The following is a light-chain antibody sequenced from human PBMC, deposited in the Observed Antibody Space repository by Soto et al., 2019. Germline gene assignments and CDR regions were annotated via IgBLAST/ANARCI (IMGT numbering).Light chain of an antibody. CDR2: VGTGGIVG. J-gene: IGLJ1*01. CDR3: GADHGGGSNFVYV. Sequence: QSVLTQPPSASASLGASVTLTCTLSSGYSNYKVDWYQQRPGKGPRFVMRVGTGGIVGSKGDGIPDRFSVLGSGLNRYLTIKNIQEEDESDYHCGADHGGGSNFVYVFGTGTKLTVL. V-gene: IGLV9-49*03. CDR1: SGYSNYK.